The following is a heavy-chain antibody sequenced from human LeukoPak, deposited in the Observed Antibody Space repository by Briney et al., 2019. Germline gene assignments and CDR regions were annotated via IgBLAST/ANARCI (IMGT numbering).Heavy chain of an antibody. CDR1: GYTFTSYY. CDR3: ARDRPLFGTFGGPLD. Sequence: GASVKVSCKASGYTFTSYYMHWVRQAPGQGLEWMGIINPSGGSTSYAQKFQGRVTLTRDTSTSTVYMDLSSLRSEDTAVYYCARDRPLFGTFGGPLDWGQGTLVTVSS. V-gene: IGHV1-46*01. CDR2: INPSGGST. J-gene: IGHJ4*02. D-gene: IGHD3-16*01.